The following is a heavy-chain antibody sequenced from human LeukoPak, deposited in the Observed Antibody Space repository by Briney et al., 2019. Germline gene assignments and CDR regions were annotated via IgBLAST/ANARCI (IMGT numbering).Heavy chain of an antibody. Sequence: PSETLSLTCTVSGGSISSYYWNWIRQSPGKGLEWIANIYYSGSTNYNPSLKSRVTISVDTSKNQFSLKLSSVTAADTAVYYCARYALFDYYMDVWGTGTTVTVSS. J-gene: IGHJ6*03. CDR2: IYYSGST. V-gene: IGHV4-59*01. CDR1: GGSISSYY. D-gene: IGHD3-10*02. CDR3: ARYALFDYYMDV.